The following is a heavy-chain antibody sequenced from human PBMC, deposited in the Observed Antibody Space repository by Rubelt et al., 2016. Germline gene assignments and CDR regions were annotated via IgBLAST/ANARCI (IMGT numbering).Heavy chain of an antibody. D-gene: IGHD7-27*01. Sequence: GGAGLLKPSETLSLTCAVYGGSFSGYYWSWIRQPPGKGLEWIGEINHSGSTNYNPSLKSRVTISVDTSKNQFSLKLSSVTAADTAVYYCARATTNWGSDAFDIWGQGTMVTVSS. V-gene: IGHV4-34*01. CDR2: INHSGST. CDR3: ARATTNWGSDAFDI. CDR1: GGSFSGYY. J-gene: IGHJ3*02.